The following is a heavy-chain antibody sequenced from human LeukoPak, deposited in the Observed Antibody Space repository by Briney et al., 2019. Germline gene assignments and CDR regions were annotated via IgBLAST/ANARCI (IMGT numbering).Heavy chain of an antibody. CDR3: VRGMDV. CDR1: GFTVSSNY. J-gene: IGHJ6*03. V-gene: IGHV3-7*01. CDR2: RKQDGSDK. Sequence: GGSLRLSCAASGFTVSSNYMTWVRQAPGKGLEWVANRKQDGSDKRYVDSVKGRFTISRDNAKNSLYLQVNSLRAEDTAVYYCVRGMDVWGKGTTVTVSS.